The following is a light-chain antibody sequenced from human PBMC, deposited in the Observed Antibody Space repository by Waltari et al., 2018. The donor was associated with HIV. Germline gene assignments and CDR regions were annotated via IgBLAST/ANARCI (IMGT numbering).Light chain of an antibody. Sequence: QSALTQPASVSGSPGQSITISCTGTSRDVGGYNDVSWYQQHPGKAPKLMIYDVSKRPSGVSNRFSGSKSGNTASLTISGLQAEDEADYYCSSYTSSSTLEVFGGGTKLTVL. CDR3: SSYTSSSTLEV. V-gene: IGLV2-14*03. J-gene: IGLJ3*02. CDR2: DVS. CDR1: SRDVGGYND.